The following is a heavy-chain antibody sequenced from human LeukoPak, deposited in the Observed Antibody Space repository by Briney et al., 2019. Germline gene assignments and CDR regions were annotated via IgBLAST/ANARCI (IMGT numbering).Heavy chain of an antibody. V-gene: IGHV3-43D*03. D-gene: IGHD6-19*01. Sequence: PGGSLRLSCAASGFTFDDYAMHWVRQAPGKGLEWVSLISWDGGSTYYADSVKGRFTISRDNSKNSLYLQMHSLRAEDTALYYCAKPKSSGWPLASWGQGTMVTVSS. J-gene: IGHJ3*01. CDR2: ISWDGGST. CDR1: GFTFDDYA. CDR3: AKPKSSGWPLAS.